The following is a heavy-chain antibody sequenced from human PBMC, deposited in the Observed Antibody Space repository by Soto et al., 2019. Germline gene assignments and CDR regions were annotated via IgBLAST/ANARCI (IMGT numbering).Heavy chain of an antibody. V-gene: IGHV4-31*03. CDR2: IYYSGST. CDR3: ARDQAYDYTSPGDYYYYGMDV. D-gene: IGHD4-4*01. Sequence: SETLSLTCTVPGGSISSGGHYWNWIRQHPGKGLEWIGYIYYSGSTYYDPSLKSRVTISVDTSKNQFSLNLSSVTAADTAVYYCARDQAYDYTSPGDYYYYGMDVWGQGTTATVSS. CDR1: GGSISSGGHY. J-gene: IGHJ6*02.